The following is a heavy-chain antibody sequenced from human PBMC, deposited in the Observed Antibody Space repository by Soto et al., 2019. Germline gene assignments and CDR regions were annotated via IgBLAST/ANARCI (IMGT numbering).Heavy chain of an antibody. CDR3: ASDHYLVGGTYYFDY. V-gene: IGHV1-69*13. Sequence: SVKVSCKASGGNLNNYAISWVRQAPGQGLEWMGGITPILGIAKYAQKFQDRVTITAVESTSTVYMELTNLRSEDTAVYHCASDHYLVGGTYYFDYCGQGTIVTVSS. D-gene: IGHD1-26*01. J-gene: IGHJ4*02. CDR2: ITPILGIA. CDR1: GGNLNNYA.